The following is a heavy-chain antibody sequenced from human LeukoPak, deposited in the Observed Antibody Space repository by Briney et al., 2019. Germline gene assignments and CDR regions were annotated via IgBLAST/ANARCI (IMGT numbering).Heavy chain of an antibody. Sequence: SETLSLTCTVSGGSISNYYWSWIRQPPGKGLEWIGHIDYSGSTNYNPSLKSRVTISVDTSKNQFSLNLSSVTAADTAVYYCARYSSGWYGEGFDYWGQGTLVTVSS. J-gene: IGHJ4*02. D-gene: IGHD6-19*01. CDR3: ARYSSGWYGEGFDY. V-gene: IGHV4-59*01. CDR2: IDYSGST. CDR1: GGSISNYY.